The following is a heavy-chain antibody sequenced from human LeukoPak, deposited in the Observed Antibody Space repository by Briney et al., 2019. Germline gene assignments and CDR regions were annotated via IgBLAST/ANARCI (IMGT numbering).Heavy chain of an antibody. CDR1: GGSIESYY. Sequence: SSETLSLTCSVSGGSIESYYWSWIRQPPGKGLEFIGYIAASGTTKHNPSLKSRVTLSMDTSKNQFSLKLRSVTAADTAVYYCARGYSSSWPENWFDPWGQGTLVTVSS. V-gene: IGHV4-4*08. CDR2: IAASGTT. J-gene: IGHJ5*02. CDR3: ARGYSSSWPENWFDP. D-gene: IGHD6-13*01.